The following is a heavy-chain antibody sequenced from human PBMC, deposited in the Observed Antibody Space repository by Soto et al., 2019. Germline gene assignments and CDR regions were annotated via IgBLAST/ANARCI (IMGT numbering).Heavy chain of an antibody. CDR2: ISYDGSNK. CDR3: ARNQLERRSGYDY. V-gene: IGHV3-30*03. Sequence: VQLVESGGGVVQPGRSLRLSCAASGFTFSSYGMHWVRQAPGKGLEWVAVISYDGSNKYYADSVKGRFTISRDNSKNTLYLQMNSLRAEDTAVYYCARNQLERRSGYDYWGQGTLVTVSS. J-gene: IGHJ4*02. CDR1: GFTFSSYG. D-gene: IGHD1-1*01.